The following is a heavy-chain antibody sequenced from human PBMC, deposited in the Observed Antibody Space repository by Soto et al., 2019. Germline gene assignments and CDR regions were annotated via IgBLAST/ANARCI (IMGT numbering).Heavy chain of an antibody. CDR3: ARSDSSSLSMGYYYYYMDV. CDR2: IDWDDDK. V-gene: IGHV2-70*11. CDR1: GFSLSTSGMC. Sequence: SGPTLVNPTQTLTLTCTFSGFSLSTSGMCVSWIRQPPGKALEWLARIDWDDDKYYSTSLKTRLTISKDTSKNQVVLTMTNMDPVDTATYYCARSDSSSLSMGYYYYYMDVWGKGTTVTVSS. D-gene: IGHD6-6*01. J-gene: IGHJ6*03.